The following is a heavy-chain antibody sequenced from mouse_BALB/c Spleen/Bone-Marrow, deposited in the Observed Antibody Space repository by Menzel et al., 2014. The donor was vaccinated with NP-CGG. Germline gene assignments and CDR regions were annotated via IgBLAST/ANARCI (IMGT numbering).Heavy chain of an antibody. CDR2: ISSGGSYT. CDR1: GFTFSSYA. CDR3: ARAYRYDGGYYYAMDY. J-gene: IGHJ4*01. D-gene: IGHD2-14*01. Sequence: EVKVEESGGGSVKPGGSLKLSCAASGFTFSSYAMSWVRQSPEKRLEWVAEISSGGSYTYYPDTVTGRFTISRDNAKNTLYLEMSSLRSEDTAMYYCARAYRYDGGYYYAMDYWGQGTPVTVSS. V-gene: IGHV5-9-4*01.